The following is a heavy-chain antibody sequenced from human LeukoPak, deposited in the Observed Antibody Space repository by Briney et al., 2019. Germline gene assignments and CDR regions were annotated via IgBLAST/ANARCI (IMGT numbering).Heavy chain of an antibody. Sequence: PGGSLRLSCAASGFTFSDYYMSWIRQAPGKGLEWVSYISSSGSTVHYAGSVKGRFTISRDNSKNTVYLQMNSLRAEDTAVYYCARSYYDSSGYYDFDYWGQGTLVTVSS. CDR3: ARSYYDSSGYYDFDY. CDR1: GFTFSDYY. D-gene: IGHD3-22*01. CDR2: ISSSGSTV. V-gene: IGHV3-11*01. J-gene: IGHJ4*02.